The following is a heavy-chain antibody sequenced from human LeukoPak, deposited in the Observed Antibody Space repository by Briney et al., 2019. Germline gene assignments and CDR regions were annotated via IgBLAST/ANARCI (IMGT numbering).Heavy chain of an antibody. Sequence: SVKVSCKASGGTFISYAISWVRQAPGQGLEWMGGIIPIFGTANYAQKFQGRVTITADESTSTAYMELSSLRSEDTAVYYCASPPPEISGVAAFDYWGQGTLVTVSS. J-gene: IGHJ4*02. CDR2: IIPIFGTA. D-gene: IGHD3-3*01. V-gene: IGHV1-69*13. CDR1: GGTFISYA. CDR3: ASPPPEISGVAAFDY.